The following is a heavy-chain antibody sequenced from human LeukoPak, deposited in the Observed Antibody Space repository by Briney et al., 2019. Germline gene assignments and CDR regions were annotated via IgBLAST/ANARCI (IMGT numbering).Heavy chain of an antibody. J-gene: IGHJ4*02. CDR2: TYYRSKWYN. D-gene: IGHD6-19*01. V-gene: IGHV6-1*01. CDR3: ARESAGTYYFDY. Sequence: SQTLSLTCAISGDXVSSNSAAWNWIRQSPSRGLEWLGRTYYRSKWYNNYALSVKSRMTVIPDTSKNQISLQLNSVTPEDTAVYYCARESAGTYYFDYWGQGALVTVSS. CDR1: GDXVSSNSAA.